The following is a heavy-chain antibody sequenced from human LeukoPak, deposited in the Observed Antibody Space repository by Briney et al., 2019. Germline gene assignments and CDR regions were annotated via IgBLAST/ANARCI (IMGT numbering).Heavy chain of an antibody. CDR2: ISTYSGNT. CDR1: GYTFTSYA. CDR3: ARGGSRVVTYGNFDY. J-gene: IGHJ4*02. D-gene: IGHD2-21*02. V-gene: IGHV1-18*01. Sequence: ASVKVSCKPSGYTFTSYAISRLRQAPGQGLEWMGWISTYSGNTNYAQKLQGRITMTIETSTSTAYMELRSLRSDDTAVYYCARGGSRVVTYGNFDYWGQGTLVTVSS.